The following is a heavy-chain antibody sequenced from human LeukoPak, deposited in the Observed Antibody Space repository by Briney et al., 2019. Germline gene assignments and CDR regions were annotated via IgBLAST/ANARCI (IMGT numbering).Heavy chain of an antibody. CDR2: IKQDGGEK. V-gene: IGHV3-7*01. CDR3: AREVELNYYQNTGYFYHYYYLDV. D-gene: IGHD3-22*01. CDR1: GFTFNKYW. J-gene: IGHJ6*03. Sequence: PGGSLRLSCAASGFTFNKYWMSWVRQAPGKGLEWVANIKQDGGEKYYVDSVKGRFSISRDNAKNSLYLQMTSLRAEDTAVYYCAREVELNYYQNTGYFYHYYYLDVWGKGATVTVSS.